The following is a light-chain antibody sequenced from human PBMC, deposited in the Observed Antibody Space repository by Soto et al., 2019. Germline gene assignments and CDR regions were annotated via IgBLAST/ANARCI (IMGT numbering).Light chain of an antibody. J-gene: IGKJ5*01. V-gene: IGKV3-11*01. Sequence: EIELTQSPATLSLSPGERATLSCRSSQSVSSSLAWYQQKHGQAPRLLISDTSNRATGIPARFSGSGSGTDFTLTISSLQPEDFATYYCQQSYSTPQVTFGQGTRLEIK. CDR2: DTS. CDR3: QQSYSTPQVT. CDR1: QSVSSS.